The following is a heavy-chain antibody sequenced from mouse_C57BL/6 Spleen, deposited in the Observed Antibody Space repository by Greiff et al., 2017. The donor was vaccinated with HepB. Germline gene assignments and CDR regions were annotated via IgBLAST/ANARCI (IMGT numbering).Heavy chain of an antibody. CDR2: ISNGGGST. D-gene: IGHD2-2*01. J-gene: IGHJ4*01. CDR3: ARHEGYDGYYAMDY. Sequence: EVNVVESGGGLVQPGGSLKLSCAASGFTFSDYYMYWVRQTPEKRLEWVAYISNGGGSTYYPDTVKGRFTISRDNAKNTLYLQMSRLKSEDTAMYYCARHEGYDGYYAMDYWGQGTSVTVSS. V-gene: IGHV5-12*01. CDR1: GFTFSDYY.